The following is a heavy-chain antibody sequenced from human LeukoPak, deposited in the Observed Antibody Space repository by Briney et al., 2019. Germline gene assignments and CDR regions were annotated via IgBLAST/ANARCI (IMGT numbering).Heavy chain of an antibody. CDR3: ARCFRDGYIPADAFDI. Sequence: GESLKISCEASGYTFSNYWIGWVRQVPGQGLEWVAFVYPGDSDTRYSPSFQGQVTISADKSISTAYLQWSSLKASDTAMYYCARCFRDGYIPADAFDIWGQGTMVTVSS. CDR1: GYTFSNYW. CDR2: VYPGDSDT. V-gene: IGHV5-51*01. D-gene: IGHD5-24*01. J-gene: IGHJ3*02.